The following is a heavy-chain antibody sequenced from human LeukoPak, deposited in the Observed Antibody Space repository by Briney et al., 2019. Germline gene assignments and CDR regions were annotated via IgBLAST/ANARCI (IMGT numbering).Heavy chain of an antibody. Sequence: GGTLRLSCAASGFTFSSYGMSWVRQAPGKGLEWVSAISGSGGSTYYADSVKGRFTISRDNSKNTLYLQMNSLRAEDTAVYYCANLQQALFIVAKAFGIWGQGTMVTVSS. CDR3: ANLQQALFIVAKAFGI. CDR1: GFTFSSYG. J-gene: IGHJ3*02. CDR2: ISGSGGST. V-gene: IGHV3-23*01. D-gene: IGHD3-16*02.